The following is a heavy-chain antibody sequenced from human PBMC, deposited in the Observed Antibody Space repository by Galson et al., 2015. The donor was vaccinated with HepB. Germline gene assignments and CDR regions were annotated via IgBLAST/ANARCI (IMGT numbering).Heavy chain of an antibody. CDR2: IKPNSGGT. Sequence: SVKVSCKASGYTLTGYYMHWVRQAPGQGLEWMGWIKPNSGGTNYAQKFQGRVTMTRDTSISTAYMELSRLRSDDTAVYYCARVPIVVVPAAARVDYWGQGTLVTVSS. CDR3: ARVPIVVVPAAARVDY. D-gene: IGHD2-2*01. V-gene: IGHV1-2*02. CDR1: GYTLTGYY. J-gene: IGHJ4*01.